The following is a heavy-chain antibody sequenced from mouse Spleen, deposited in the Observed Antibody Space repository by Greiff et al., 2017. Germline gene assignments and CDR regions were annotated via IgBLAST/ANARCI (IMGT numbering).Heavy chain of an antibody. CDR2: ISSGGSYT. CDR1: GFTFSSYG. J-gene: IGHJ2*01. Sequence: VMLVESGGDLVKPGGSLKLSCAASGFTFSSYGMSWVRQTPDKRLEWVATISSGGSYTYYPDSVKGRFTISRDNAKNTLYLQMSSLKSEDTAMYYCARPLRDYFDYWGQGTTLTVSS. V-gene: IGHV5-6*02. CDR3: ARPLRDYFDY.